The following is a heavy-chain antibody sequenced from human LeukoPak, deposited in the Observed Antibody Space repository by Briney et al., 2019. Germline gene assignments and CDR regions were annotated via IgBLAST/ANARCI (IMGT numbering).Heavy chain of an antibody. CDR2: IYYIGTT. J-gene: IGHJ4*02. V-gene: IGHV4-31*03. D-gene: IGHD3-10*01. CDR1: GGSISSGAYY. Sequence: SETLSLTCTVSGGSISSGAYYWSWIRQHPGKGLEWIGYIYYIGTTYYNPSLKSRVSISEDTSKNQFSLKLSSVTAADTAVYYCARGGLLWFGVPQHHQRGLVFDYWGQGTLVTVSS. CDR3: ARGGLLWFGVPQHHQRGLVFDY.